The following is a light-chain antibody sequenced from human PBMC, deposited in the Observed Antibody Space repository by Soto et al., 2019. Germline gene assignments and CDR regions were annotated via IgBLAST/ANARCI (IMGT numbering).Light chain of an antibody. V-gene: IGKV3-20*01. J-gene: IGKJ1*01. CDR2: GAS. CDR3: QQYGSSGT. CDR1: QSVSNNY. Sequence: EIVLTQSPGTVSLCRGERATLSCMASQSVSNNYLAWYQQKPGQAPRLLIYGASNRATGIPDRFSGSGSGTDFTLTISRLEPEDFAVYYCQQYGSSGTFGQGTKVDI.